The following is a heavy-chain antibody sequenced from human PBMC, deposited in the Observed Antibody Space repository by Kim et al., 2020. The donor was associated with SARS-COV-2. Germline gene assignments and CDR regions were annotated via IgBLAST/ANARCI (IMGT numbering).Heavy chain of an antibody. D-gene: IGHD3-22*01. Sequence: NHTPSLKTRVTISVDTSKNQFSLKLSSVAAADTAVYYCARFYYDSGYFDYWGQGTLVTVSS. CDR3: ARFYYDSGYFDY. J-gene: IGHJ4*02. V-gene: IGHV4-59*01.